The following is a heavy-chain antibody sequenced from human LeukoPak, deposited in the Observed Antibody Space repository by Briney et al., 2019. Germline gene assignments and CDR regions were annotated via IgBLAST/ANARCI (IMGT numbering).Heavy chain of an antibody. CDR1: GYTFTGYY. V-gene: IGHV1-2*02. J-gene: IGHJ5*02. CDR3: ASDRDLWGNSTSFNWFDP. D-gene: IGHD2-2*01. CDR2: INPNSGGT. Sequence: ASVKVSCKASGYTFTGYYMHWVRQAPGQGLEWMGWINPNSGGTNYAQKFQGRVTMTRDTSISTDYMELSRLRSDDTAVYYCASDRDLWGNSTSFNWFDPWGQGTLVTVSS.